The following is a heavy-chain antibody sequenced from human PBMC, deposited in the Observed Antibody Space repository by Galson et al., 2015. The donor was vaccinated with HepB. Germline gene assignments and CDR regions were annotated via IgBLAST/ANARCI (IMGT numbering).Heavy chain of an antibody. D-gene: IGHD6-19*01. CDR1: GDSVSSNNAA. Sequence: CAISGDSVSSNNAAWNWIRQSPSRGLEWLGRTYYGSKWYSDYAVSVTSRIIINADTSKNQFSLQLNSVSPEDTAVYYCARGGRSIAVPGTGGTFDFWGQGTMVTVSS. V-gene: IGHV6-1*01. CDR2: TYYGSKWYS. J-gene: IGHJ3*01. CDR3: ARGGRSIAVPGTGGTFDF.